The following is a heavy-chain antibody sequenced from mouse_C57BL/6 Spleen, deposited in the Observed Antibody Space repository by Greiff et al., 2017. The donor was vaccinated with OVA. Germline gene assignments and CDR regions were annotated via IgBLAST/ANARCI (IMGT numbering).Heavy chain of an antibody. V-gene: IGHV1-26*01. CDR1: GYTFTDYY. D-gene: IGHD2-5*01. J-gene: IGHJ2*01. Sequence: EVQLQQSGPELVKPGASVKISCKASGYTFTDYYMNWVKQSHGKSLEWIGDINPNNGGTSYNQKFKGKATLTVDKSSSTAYMELRSLTSEDSAVYYCARGSNYEGYWGQGTTLTVSS. CDR2: INPNNGGT. CDR3: ARGSNYEGY.